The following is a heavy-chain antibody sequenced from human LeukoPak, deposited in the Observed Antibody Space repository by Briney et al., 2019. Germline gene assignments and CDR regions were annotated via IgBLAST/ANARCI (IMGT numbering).Heavy chain of an antibody. CDR1: GFTFSRFA. V-gene: IGHV3-23*01. J-gene: IGHJ4*02. CDR3: AKGPHHDPLHYFDY. Sequence: PGGSLRLSCAASGFTFSRFAMQWVRHAPGKGLEWVSGLSGSGGDTYYADSVKGRFTISRDHSKNTVYLQMNSLRAEDTAVYYCAKGPHHDPLHYFDYWGQGTLVTVSS. CDR2: LSGSGGDT. D-gene: IGHD5/OR15-5a*01.